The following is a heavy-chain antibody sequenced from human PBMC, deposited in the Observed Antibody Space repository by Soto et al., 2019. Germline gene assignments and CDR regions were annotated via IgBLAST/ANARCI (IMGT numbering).Heavy chain of an antibody. D-gene: IGHD3-22*01. CDR2: ISASTGYT. V-gene: IGHV1-18*01. Sequence: QVQLVQSGAEVKKPGASVKVSCKTSGYTFSTSDISWVRQAPGQGLEWMGWISASTGYTNYAQKFQGRVTMTTDTSTSTAYMEVRSLRSDDTAVYYCGRVLPYYYDSSGYYPYYFDFWGQGTLVTVSS. J-gene: IGHJ4*01. CDR3: GRVLPYYYDSSGYYPYYFDF. CDR1: GYTFSTSD.